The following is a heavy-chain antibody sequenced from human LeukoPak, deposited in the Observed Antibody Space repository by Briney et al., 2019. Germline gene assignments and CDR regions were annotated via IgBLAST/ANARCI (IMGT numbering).Heavy chain of an antibody. V-gene: IGHV3-30-3*01. D-gene: IGHD6-19*01. CDR1: GFTFSSYA. CDR2: ISYDGSNK. J-gene: IGHJ4*02. CDR3: ARDRGRKWLLDY. Sequence: GRSLRLSCAASGFTFSSYAMHWVRQAPGKGLEWVAVISYDGSNKYYADSVKGRFTISRDNSKNTLYLQMNSLRAEDTAVYYCARDRGRKWLLDYWGQGTLVTVSS.